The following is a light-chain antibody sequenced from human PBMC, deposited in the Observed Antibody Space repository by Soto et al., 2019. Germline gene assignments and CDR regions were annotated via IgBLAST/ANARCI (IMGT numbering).Light chain of an antibody. CDR3: QQYYNWPRT. J-gene: IGKJ1*01. CDR1: QSISSN. V-gene: IGKV3-15*01. CDR2: GAS. Sequence: EIVMTQSPATLSVSSGARATLSCRASQSISSNLAWYQQKPGQAPRLLSNGASNRATGIPARFSGSGSGTEFTLTISSLQSEDFAVYYCQQYYNWPRTFGQGTKVEIK.